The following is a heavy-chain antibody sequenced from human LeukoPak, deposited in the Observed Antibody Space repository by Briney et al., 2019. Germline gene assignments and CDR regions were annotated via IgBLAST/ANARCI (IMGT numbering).Heavy chain of an antibody. CDR1: GGTFSSYA. CDR2: IIPIFGTA. D-gene: IGHD2-15*01. J-gene: IGHJ4*02. Sequence: SVKVSCKASGGTFSSYAISWVRQAPGQGLEWMGGIIPIFGTANYAQKFQGRVTITADKSTSTAYMELSSLRSEDTAVYYCAEVVAATLYYFDYWGQGTLVTVSS. V-gene: IGHV1-69*06. CDR3: AEVVAATLYYFDY.